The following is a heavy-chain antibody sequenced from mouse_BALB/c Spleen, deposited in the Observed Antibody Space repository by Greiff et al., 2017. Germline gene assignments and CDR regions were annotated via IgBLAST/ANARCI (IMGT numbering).Heavy chain of an antibody. CDR1: GYTFTSYY. CDR3: ARRTMITTQYFDV. CDR2: IYPGDGST. Sequence: VMLVESGPELVKPGASVKMSCKASGYTFTSYYIHWVKQRPGQGLEWIGWIYPGDGSTKYNEKFKGKTTLTADKSSSTAYMLLSSLTSEDSAIYFCARRTMITTQYFDVWGAGTTVTVSS. D-gene: IGHD2-4*01. J-gene: IGHJ1*01. V-gene: IGHV1S56*01.